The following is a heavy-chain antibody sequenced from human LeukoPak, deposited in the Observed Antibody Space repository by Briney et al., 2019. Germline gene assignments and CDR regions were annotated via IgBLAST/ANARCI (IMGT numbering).Heavy chain of an antibody. Sequence: GGSLRLSCAASGFTFSGYAMHWVRQAPGEGLEWVALISSDGSNKYYADSVKGRFTISRDDSKNTLYLQMNSPRAEDTAVYYCARGSAAGQPYFYYGMDVWGQGTTVTVSS. J-gene: IGHJ6*02. CDR3: ARGSAAGQPYFYYGMDV. CDR2: ISSDGSNK. D-gene: IGHD6-13*01. V-gene: IGHV3-30-3*01. CDR1: GFTFSGYA.